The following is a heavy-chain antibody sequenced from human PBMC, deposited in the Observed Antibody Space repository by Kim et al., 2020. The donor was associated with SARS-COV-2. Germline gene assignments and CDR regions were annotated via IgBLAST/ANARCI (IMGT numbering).Heavy chain of an antibody. Sequence: GESLKISCKGSGYSFTTYWIGWVRQMPGKGLEWMGIIYPCDSDTRYSPSFQGQVTISADKSISTAYLQWSSLKASDTAIYYCASDYDSGSYQFDYWGQGTLVTVSS. CDR3: ASDYDSGSYQFDY. CDR1: GYSFTTYW. CDR2: IYPCDSDT. V-gene: IGHV5-51*01. J-gene: IGHJ4*02. D-gene: IGHD3-10*01.